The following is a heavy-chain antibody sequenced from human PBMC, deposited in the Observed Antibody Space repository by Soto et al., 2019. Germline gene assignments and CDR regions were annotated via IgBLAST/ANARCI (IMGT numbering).Heavy chain of an antibody. CDR1: GYTFTSYS. CDR2: INAGNGNT. CDR3: ARDMGFGLSDY. V-gene: IGHV1-3*01. J-gene: IGHJ4*02. Sequence: ASVKVSCKASGYTFTSYSMDWVRQAPGQRLEWMGWINAGNGNTKYSQKFQGRVTITRDTSASTAYMELSSLRSEDTAVYYCARDMGFGLSDYWGQGTLVTVS. D-gene: IGHD3-10*01.